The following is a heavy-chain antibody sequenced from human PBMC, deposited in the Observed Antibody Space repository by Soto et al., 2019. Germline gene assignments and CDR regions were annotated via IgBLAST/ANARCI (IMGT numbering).Heavy chain of an antibody. Sequence: SETMYLTCAVSGGTISSGGYCWSWIRQPPGQGLEWIGYICHSGNTYYNPSLKSRVTTSLDRSKNQFSLNLSSVTAADTAVYYCARVWFGESSWFDPWGQGTLVTVSS. J-gene: IGHJ5*02. V-gene: IGHV4-30-2*01. CDR3: ARVWFGESSWFDP. CDR1: GGTISSGGYC. D-gene: IGHD3-10*01. CDR2: ICHSGNT.